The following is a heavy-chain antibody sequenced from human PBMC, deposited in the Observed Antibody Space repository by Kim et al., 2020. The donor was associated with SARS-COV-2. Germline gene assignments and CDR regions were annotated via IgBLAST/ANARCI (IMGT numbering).Heavy chain of an antibody. CDR2: IDNSGST. V-gene: IGHV4-59*01. CDR1: GVSISNYY. D-gene: IGHD3-10*01. J-gene: IGHJ6*02. CDR3: ARGGYYYGLGSYYNEFYGMDV. Sequence: SETLSLTCTVSGVSISNYYWNWIRQTPGKGLDWIGYIDNSGSTSYNPSLKRRVTISADTSKNQFSLKLSSVTAADTAVYYCARGGYYYGLGSYYNEFYGMDVRGQGTTVTVSS.